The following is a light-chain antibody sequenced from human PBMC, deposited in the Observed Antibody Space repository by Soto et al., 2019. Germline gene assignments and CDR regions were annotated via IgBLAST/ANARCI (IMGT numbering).Light chain of an antibody. CDR1: QGISNY. V-gene: IGKV1-27*01. CDR2: AAS. CDR3: QNYNGAPWT. J-gene: IGKJ1*01. Sequence: DIQMTQSPSSLSASVGDRVTITCRASQGISNYLVWYQQKPGKVPKLLIYAASTLQSGVPSRFSGSGSGTDFTLPISSLQPEDVATYYCQNYNGAPWTFGQGTKVDIK.